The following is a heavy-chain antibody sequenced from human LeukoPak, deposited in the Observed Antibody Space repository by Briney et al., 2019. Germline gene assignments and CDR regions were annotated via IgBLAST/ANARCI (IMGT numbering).Heavy chain of an antibody. D-gene: IGHD5-12*01. V-gene: IGHV1-18*01. CDR1: GYTFTSYG. CDR3: AGSGDIVATKSFDY. J-gene: IGHJ4*02. CDR2: ISAYNGNT. Sequence: ASVKVSCKASGYTFTSYGISWVRQAPGQGLEWMGWISAYNGNTNYAQKFQGRVTMTTDTSTSTAYMELRSLRSDDTAVYYCAGSGDIVATKSFDYWGQGTLVTVSS.